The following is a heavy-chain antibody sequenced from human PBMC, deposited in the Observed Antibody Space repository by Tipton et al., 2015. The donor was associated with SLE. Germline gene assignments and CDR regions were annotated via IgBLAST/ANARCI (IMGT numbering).Heavy chain of an antibody. CDR1: GGSISSHY. V-gene: IGHV4-59*11. D-gene: IGHD2-15*01. Sequence: TLSLTCTVSGGSISSHYWSWIRQPPGKGLEWIGYIYYSGSTNYNPSLKSRVTISVDTSKNQFSLKLSSVTAADTAVYYCARDRVVVVAARPLYYYGMDVWGQGTTVTVSS. J-gene: IGHJ6*02. CDR3: ARDRVVVVAARPLYYYGMDV. CDR2: IYYSGST.